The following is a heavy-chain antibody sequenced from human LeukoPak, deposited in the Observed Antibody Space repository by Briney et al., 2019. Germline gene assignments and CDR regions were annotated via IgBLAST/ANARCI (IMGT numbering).Heavy chain of an antibody. J-gene: IGHJ4*02. CDR3: AREYCSSTSCETGVDY. CDR1: GYTFTGYY. D-gene: IGHD2-2*01. Sequence: GASVKVSCKASGYTFTGYYMHWVRQAPGQGLEWMGWINPNSGGTNYAQKFQGRVTMTRDTSISTAYMELSRLRSDDTAVYYCAREYCSSTSCETGVDYWGQGTLATVSS. V-gene: IGHV1-2*02. CDR2: INPNSGGT.